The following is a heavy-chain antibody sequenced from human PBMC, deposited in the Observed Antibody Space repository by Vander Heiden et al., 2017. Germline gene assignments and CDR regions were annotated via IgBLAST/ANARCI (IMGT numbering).Heavy chain of an antibody. V-gene: IGHV1-8*01. CDR1: GYTFSNYE. D-gene: IGHD2-2*01. J-gene: IGHJ4*02. Sequence: QEQLVQSGAEVKKPGASVQVSCKAPGYTFSNYEINWVGQAAGQGLEWVGWMDPKTGNTGYAQKFQGRVTMTWNTSITTVYMELRSLRSEDTAVYYCARYCSSNSCYKFDSWVQGTLVSVSS. CDR2: MDPKTGNT. CDR3: ARYCSSNSCYKFDS.